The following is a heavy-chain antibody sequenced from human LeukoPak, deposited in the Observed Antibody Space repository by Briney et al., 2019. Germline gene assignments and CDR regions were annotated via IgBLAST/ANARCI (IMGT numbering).Heavy chain of an antibody. CDR3: ARFPGGAEYRHYYYMDV. CDR2: IYHSGST. D-gene: IGHD1-14*01. V-gene: IGHV4-38-2*02. J-gene: IGHJ6*03. Sequence: PSETLSLTCTVSDYSISSGYHWGWIRQLPGKGLDYIGSIYHSGSTYYNPSLKSRVTISVDTSKNQFSLKLNSVTAADTAVYYCARFPGGAEYRHYYYMDVWGKGTTVTVSS. CDR1: DYSISSGYH.